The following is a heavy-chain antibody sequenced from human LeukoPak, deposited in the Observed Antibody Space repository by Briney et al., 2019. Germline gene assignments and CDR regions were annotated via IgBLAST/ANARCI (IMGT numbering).Heavy chain of an antibody. CDR3: ARAYNYYDSSGYYYGY. Sequence: SETLSLTCIVSGGSFSSSYWSWIRQPPGKGLEWIAYIYSNGNTNYNPSLKSRVTISVDTSKNQFSLKLSSVTAADTAVYYCARAYNYYDSSGYYYGYWGQGTLVTVSS. D-gene: IGHD3-22*01. J-gene: IGHJ4*02. CDR2: IYSNGNT. CDR1: GGSFSSSY. V-gene: IGHV4-59*12.